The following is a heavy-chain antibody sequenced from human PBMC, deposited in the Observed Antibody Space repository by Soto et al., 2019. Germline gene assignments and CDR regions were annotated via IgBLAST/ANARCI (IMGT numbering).Heavy chain of an antibody. J-gene: IGHJ3*02. V-gene: IGHV4-31*03. CDR2: IYYSGST. Sequence: SETLSLTCTVSGGSISSGGYYWSWIRQHPGKGLEWIGYIYYSGSTYYNPSLKSRVTISVDTSKNQFSLKLSSVTAADTAVYYCARWGYIVVVPAAIGSAFDIWGQGTMVTVSS. CDR3: ARWGYIVVVPAAIGSAFDI. D-gene: IGHD2-2*02. CDR1: GGSISSGGYY.